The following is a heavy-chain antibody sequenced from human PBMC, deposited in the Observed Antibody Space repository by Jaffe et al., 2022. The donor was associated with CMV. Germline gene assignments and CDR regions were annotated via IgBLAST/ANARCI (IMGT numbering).Heavy chain of an antibody. V-gene: IGHV4-39*01. Sequence: QLQLQESGPGLVKPSETLSLTCTVSGGSISSSSYYWGWIRQPPGKGLEWIGSIYYSGSTYYNPSLKSRVTISVDTSKNQFSLKLSSVTAADTAVYYCARHRGVGSAFDIWGQGTMVTVSS. CDR1: GGSISSSSYY. D-gene: IGHD1-26*01. CDR2: IYYSGST. J-gene: IGHJ3*02. CDR3: ARHRGVGSAFDI.